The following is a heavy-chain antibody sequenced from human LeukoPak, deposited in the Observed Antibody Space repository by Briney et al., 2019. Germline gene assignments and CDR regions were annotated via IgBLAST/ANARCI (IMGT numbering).Heavy chain of an antibody. CDR1: GFTFSSYG. CDR3: ARVCNHCSSQLDAFDI. CDR2: ISYDGSNK. J-gene: IGHJ3*02. Sequence: GGSLRLSCAASGFTFSSYGMHWVRQAPGKGLEWVAVISYDGSNKYYADSVKGRFTISRDNSKNTLYLQMNSLRAEDTAVYYCARVCNHCSSQLDAFDIWGQGTMVTVSS. V-gene: IGHV3-30*03. D-gene: IGHD2-2*01.